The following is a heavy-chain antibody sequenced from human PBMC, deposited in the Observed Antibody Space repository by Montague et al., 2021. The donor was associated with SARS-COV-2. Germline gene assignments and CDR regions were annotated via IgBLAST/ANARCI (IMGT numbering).Heavy chain of an antibody. CDR2: ISSSGSTI. D-gene: IGHD6-19*01. V-gene: IGHV3-48*03. CDR1: GFTFSSYE. Sequence: SPRLSCAASGFTFSSYEMNWVRQAPGKGLEWVSYISSSGSTIYYADSVKGRFTISRDNAKNSLYLQMNSLRAEDTAVYYCARDGALYSSGWWGGDFDYWGQGTRVTVSS. J-gene: IGHJ4*02. CDR3: ARDGALYSSGWWGGDFDY.